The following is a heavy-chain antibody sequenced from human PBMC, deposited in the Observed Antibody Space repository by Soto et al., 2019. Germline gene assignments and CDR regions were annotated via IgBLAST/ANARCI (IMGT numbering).Heavy chain of an antibody. CDR2: IYYSGST. CDR1: GGSISSGDYY. D-gene: IGHD6-13*01. V-gene: IGHV4-30-4*01. CDR3: ARNLASEYSSSWYSDY. Sequence: ASETLSLTCTVSGGSISSGDYYWSWIRQPPGKGLEWIGYIYYSGSTYYNPSLKSRVTISVDTSKNQFSLKLSSVTAADTAVYYCARNLASEYSSSWYSDYWGQGTLVTVSS. J-gene: IGHJ4*02.